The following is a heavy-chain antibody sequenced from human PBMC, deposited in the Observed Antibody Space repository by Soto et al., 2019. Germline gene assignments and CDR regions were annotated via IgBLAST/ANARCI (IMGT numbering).Heavy chain of an antibody. CDR1: GESFIGYY. J-gene: IGHJ5*02. CDR3: ARTDIVTKNWFDP. Sequence: SETLSLTCAVYGESFIGYYCTWIRQSPGKGLEWIGEINHGGSTNYNPSLKSRVTISIDTSKNQFSLKLTSVTAADTSVYYCARTDIVTKNWFDPCGQRTLVTVSS. CDR2: INHGGST. V-gene: IGHV4-34*01. D-gene: IGHD5-12*01.